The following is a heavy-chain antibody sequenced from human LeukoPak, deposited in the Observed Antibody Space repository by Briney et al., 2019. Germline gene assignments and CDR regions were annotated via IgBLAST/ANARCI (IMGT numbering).Heavy chain of an antibody. D-gene: IGHD7-27*01. J-gene: IGHJ4*02. CDR3: ARGAGDSYYFDY. CDR2: INPNSGGT. Sequence: ASVKVSCKASGYTFTGYYMHWMRQAPGQGPEWMGRINPNSGGTNYAQKFQGRVTMTRDTSISTAYMELSRLRSDDTAVYYCARGAGDSYYFDYWGQGTLVTVSS. CDR1: GYTFTGYY. V-gene: IGHV1-2*06.